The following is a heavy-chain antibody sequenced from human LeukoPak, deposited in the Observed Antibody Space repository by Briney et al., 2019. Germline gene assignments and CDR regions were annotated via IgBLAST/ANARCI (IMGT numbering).Heavy chain of an antibody. CDR2: LYSDGNT. J-gene: IGHJ4*02. V-gene: IGHV3-53*01. Sequence: GGSLRLSCAASGFTVITNDMTWVRQAPGKGLEWVSVLYSDGNTKYADSVQGRFTISRDNSKNPLYLEMNSLSPDDTAVYYCARGVEPLAANTLAYWGQGTLVTVSS. CDR3: ARGVEPLAANTLAY. CDR1: GFTVITND. D-gene: IGHD1-14*01.